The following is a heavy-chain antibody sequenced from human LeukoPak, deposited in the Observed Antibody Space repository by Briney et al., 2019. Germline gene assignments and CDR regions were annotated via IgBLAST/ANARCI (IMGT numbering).Heavy chain of an antibody. D-gene: IGHD2-2*02. CDR3: AKASVAIPQYCNS. CDR2: ISGTGSST. V-gene: IGHV3-23*01. Sequence: GGSLRLSCEASGFTFGNYAMNWVRQAPGKGLEWVSTISGTGSSTYYADSAKGRFTISRDNSKDTLFLQLNSLTAADTAMYFYAKASVAIPQYCNSWGQGTLVTVSS. CDR1: GFTFGNYA. J-gene: IGHJ5*02.